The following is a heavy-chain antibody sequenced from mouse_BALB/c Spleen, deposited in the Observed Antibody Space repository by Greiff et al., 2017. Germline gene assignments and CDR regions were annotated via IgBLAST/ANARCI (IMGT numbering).Heavy chain of an antibody. Sequence: EVKLQESGPGLVKPSQSLSLTCTVTGYSITSDYAWNWIRQFPGNKLEWMGYISYSGSTSYNPSLKSRISITRDTSKNQFFLQLNSVTTEDTATYYCASGDGNYPSWFAYWGQGTLVTVSA. CDR1: GYSITSDYA. CDR2: ISYSGST. CDR3: ASGDGNYPSWFAY. V-gene: IGHV3-2*02. J-gene: IGHJ3*01. D-gene: IGHD2-1*01.